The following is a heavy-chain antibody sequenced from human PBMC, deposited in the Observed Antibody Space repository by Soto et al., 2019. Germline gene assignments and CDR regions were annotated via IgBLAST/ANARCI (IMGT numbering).Heavy chain of an antibody. Sequence: PGESLKISCAASGFTFSSYGMHWVRQAPGKGLEWVAVIWYDGSNKYYADSVKGRFTISRDNSKNTLYLQMNSLRAEDTAVYYCAREYDFWSGHNWFDPWGQGTLVTVSS. D-gene: IGHD3-3*01. CDR2: IWYDGSNK. V-gene: IGHV3-33*01. J-gene: IGHJ5*02. CDR1: GFTFSSYG. CDR3: AREYDFWSGHNWFDP.